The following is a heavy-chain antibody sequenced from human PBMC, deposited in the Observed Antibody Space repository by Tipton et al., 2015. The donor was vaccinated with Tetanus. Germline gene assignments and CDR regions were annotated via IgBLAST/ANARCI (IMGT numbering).Heavy chain of an antibody. J-gene: IGHJ6*02. CDR1: GFTFSSYA. V-gene: IGHV3-30-3*01. CDR3: ARDLMDTAMVTRIDYYYYYGMDV. Sequence: SLRLSCAASGFTFSSYAMHWVRQAPGKRLEWVAVISYDGSNKYYADSVKGRFTISRDNSKNTLYLQMNSLRAEDTAVYYCARDLMDTAMVTRIDYYYYYGMDVWGQGTTVTVSS. D-gene: IGHD5-18*01. CDR2: ISYDGSNK.